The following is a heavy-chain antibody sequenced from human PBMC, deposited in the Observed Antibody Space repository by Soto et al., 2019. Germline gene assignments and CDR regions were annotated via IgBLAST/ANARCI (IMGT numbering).Heavy chain of an antibody. D-gene: IGHD3-10*01. CDR1: GLAFSNYA. J-gene: IGHJ4*02. CDR2: ITASGSSA. V-gene: IGHV3-23*01. CDR3: AKVELLWAPFDF. Sequence: EAHLLESGGGLVQPGGSLRRSCAASGLAFSNYAMTWVRQSPGQGLEWVSIITASGSSAYYGGAVKGRFTTSRDNSRSTIYLQMNGLRADDPAVSSCAKVELLWAPFDFWGQGTLVNVSS.